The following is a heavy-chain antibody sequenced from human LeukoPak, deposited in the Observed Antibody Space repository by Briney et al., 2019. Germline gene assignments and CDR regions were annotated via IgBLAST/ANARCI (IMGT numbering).Heavy chain of an antibody. J-gene: IGHJ4*02. CDR1: GFTVSSNY. CDR3: ARDRLEAVTDDDYFDY. D-gene: IGHD2-21*02. V-gene: IGHV3-66*01. CDR2: IYSGGST. Sequence: GGSLRLSCAVSGFTVSSNYMSWVRQAPGTGLEWVSVIYSGGSTDYADSVKGRFTISRDNSKNTVYLQMNSLRAEDTGVYYCARDRLEAVTDDDYFDYWGQGTLVTVSS.